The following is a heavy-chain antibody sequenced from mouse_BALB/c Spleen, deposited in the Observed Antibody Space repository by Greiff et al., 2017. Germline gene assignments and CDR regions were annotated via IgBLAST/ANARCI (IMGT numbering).Heavy chain of an antibody. CDR1: GFAFSSYD. CDR2: ISSGGGST. D-gene: IGHD1-1*01. Sequence: DVKLVESGGGLVKPGGSLKLSCAASGFAFSSYDMSWVRQTPEKRLEWVAYISSGGGSTYYPDTVKGRFTISRDNAKNTLYLQMSSLKSEDTAMYYCARHVYGSDFDYWGQGTTLTVSS. J-gene: IGHJ2*01. CDR3: ARHVYGSDFDY. V-gene: IGHV5-12-1*01.